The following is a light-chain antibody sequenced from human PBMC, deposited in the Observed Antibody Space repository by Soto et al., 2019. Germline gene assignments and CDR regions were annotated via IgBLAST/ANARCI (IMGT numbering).Light chain of an antibody. V-gene: IGKV3-11*01. Sequence: IVLTQSPVTLSLSPGERATLSCRASQHISTFLAWYQPKVGQAPRLLISDASKRATGTPARFSGSGSGTDFTLTIRSLEPAEFAVDYCQPRSYGYTVGQGTKLEI. CDR2: DAS. CDR1: QHISTF. J-gene: IGKJ2*01. CDR3: QPRSYGYT.